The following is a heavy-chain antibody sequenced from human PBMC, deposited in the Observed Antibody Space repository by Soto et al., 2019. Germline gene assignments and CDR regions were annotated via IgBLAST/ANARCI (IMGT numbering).Heavy chain of an antibody. J-gene: IGHJ5*02. CDR1: CGSISTNY. V-gene: IGHV4-4*08. CDR3: ASLHGARFDP. CDR2: ISSSGYT. Sequence: SETLSLTCTVSCGSISTNYWSWIRQPPGKGLEWIGYISSSGYTNYNASLKSRITISIDTSKNQFSLKLTSVTAADTAVYYCASLHGARFDPWGQGTLVTVS. D-gene: IGHD4-17*01.